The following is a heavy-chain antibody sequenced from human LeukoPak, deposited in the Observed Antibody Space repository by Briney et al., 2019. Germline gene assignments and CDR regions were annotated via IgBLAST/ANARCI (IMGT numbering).Heavy chain of an antibody. J-gene: IGHJ4*02. CDR1: GGSFSGYY. CDR3: ARGEYGSGSYSGY. Sequence: KPSETLSLTRAVYGGSFSGYYWSWIRQPPGKGLEWIGEINHSGSTNYNPSLKSRVTISVDTSKNQFSLKLSSVTAADTAVYYCARGEYGSGSYSGYWGQGTLVTVSS. V-gene: IGHV4-34*01. CDR2: INHSGST. D-gene: IGHD3-10*01.